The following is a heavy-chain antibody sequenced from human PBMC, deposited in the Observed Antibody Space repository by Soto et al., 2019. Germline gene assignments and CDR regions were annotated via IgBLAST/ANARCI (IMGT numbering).Heavy chain of an antibody. CDR2: ISYSGST. V-gene: IGHV4-31*03. Sequence: QVQLQESGPGLVKPSQTLSLTCTVSGGSISSGGYYWSWIRQHPGKGLEWIGYISYSGSTYYNSSLKSRVTISVDTSKNQFSLKLTSVTAAAPAVYYCAREGAGPKGSSSWPDDAFDIWGQGTMVTVSS. J-gene: IGHJ3*02. CDR3: AREGAGPKGSSSWPDDAFDI. CDR1: GGSISSGGYY. D-gene: IGHD6-13*01.